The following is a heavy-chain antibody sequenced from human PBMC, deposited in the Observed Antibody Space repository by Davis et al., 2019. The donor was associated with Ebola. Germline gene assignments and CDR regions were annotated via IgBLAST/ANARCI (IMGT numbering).Heavy chain of an antibody. D-gene: IGHD6-25*01. V-gene: IGHV3-30*18. J-gene: IGHJ4*02. CDR3: AKDWRHFDY. Sequence: PGGSLRLSCAASGFTFSSYGMHWVRQAPGKGLEWVAVISYDGSNKYYADSVKGRFTISRDNSKNTLYLQMNSLRAEDTAVYYCAKDWRHFDYWGQGTLVTVSS. CDR1: GFTFSSYG. CDR2: ISYDGSNK.